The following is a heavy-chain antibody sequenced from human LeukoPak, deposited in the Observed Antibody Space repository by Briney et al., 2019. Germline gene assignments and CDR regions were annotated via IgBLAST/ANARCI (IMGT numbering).Heavy chain of an antibody. CDR1: GYTFTDYY. Sequence: ASVTVSFKASGYTFTDYYMHWVRQAPGQGLEWMGWVNPNSGGTNYAQKFQGRVTMTRDTSISTAYMELSRLRSDDTAVYYCARDSEYCSSTSCYTLDAFDIWGQGTMVTVSS. CDR3: ARDSEYCSSTSCYTLDAFDI. J-gene: IGHJ3*02. V-gene: IGHV1-2*02. D-gene: IGHD2-2*02. CDR2: VNPNSGGT.